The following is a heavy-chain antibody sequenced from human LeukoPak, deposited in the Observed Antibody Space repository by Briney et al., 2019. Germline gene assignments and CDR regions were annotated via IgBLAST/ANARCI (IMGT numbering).Heavy chain of an antibody. J-gene: IGHJ4*02. V-gene: IGHV3-23*01. CDR3: AKGTYSSGWYRPSYFDY. Sequence: GGSLRLSCAASGFTFSSYAMSWVRQAPGKGLEWVSAISGSGGSTHYADSVKGRFTISRDNSKNTLYLQMNSLRAEDTAVYYCAKGTYSSGWYRPSYFDYWGQGTLVTVSS. CDR2: ISGSGGST. D-gene: IGHD6-19*01. CDR1: GFTFSSYA.